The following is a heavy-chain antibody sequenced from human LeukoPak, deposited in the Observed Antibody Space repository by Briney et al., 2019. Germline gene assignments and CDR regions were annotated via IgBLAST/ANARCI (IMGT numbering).Heavy chain of an antibody. D-gene: IGHD3-22*01. CDR3: ARYPYYDSSGYPNDY. CDR2: INPNSGGT. V-gene: IGHV1-2*02. Sequence: ASVTVSCKASGYTFTFYYMHWVRQAPGQGLEWMGWINPNSGGTNYAQKFQGRVTMTRDTSISTAYMELSRLRSDDTAVYYCARYPYYDSSGYPNDYWGQGTLVTVSS. J-gene: IGHJ4*02. CDR1: GYTFTFYY.